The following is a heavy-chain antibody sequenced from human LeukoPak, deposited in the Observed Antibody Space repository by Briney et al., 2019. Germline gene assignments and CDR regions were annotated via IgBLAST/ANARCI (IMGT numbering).Heavy chain of an antibody. CDR1: GGSISSDY. Sequence: KPSETLSLTCTVSGGSISSDYWSWIRQPPGKGLECIGYIYHSGSTNYNPSLKSRVTVLVHTSKNQFSLKLNSVTAADTAVYYCARSLSSAWYAYDYWGQGTLVTVSS. CDR3: ARSLSSAWYAYDY. V-gene: IGHV4-59*01. D-gene: IGHD6-19*01. J-gene: IGHJ4*02. CDR2: IYHSGST.